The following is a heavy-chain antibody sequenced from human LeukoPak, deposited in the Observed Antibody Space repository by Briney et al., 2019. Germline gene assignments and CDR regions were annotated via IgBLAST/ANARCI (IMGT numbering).Heavy chain of an antibody. CDR1: GFTFSSYA. V-gene: IGHV3-23*01. D-gene: IGHD3-22*01. Sequence: GGSLRLSCAASGFTFSSYAMSWVRQAPGKGLEWVSAISGSGGSTYYADSVKGRFTISRDNSTNTLYLQMNSLRAEDTAVYYCAKVINYDSSGSDYWGQGTLVTVSS. CDR2: ISGSGGST. J-gene: IGHJ4*02. CDR3: AKVINYDSSGSDY.